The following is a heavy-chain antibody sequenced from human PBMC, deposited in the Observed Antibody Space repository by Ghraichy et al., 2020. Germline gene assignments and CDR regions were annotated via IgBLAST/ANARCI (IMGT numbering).Heavy chain of an antibody. J-gene: IGHJ5*02. CDR1: GYTFTGYY. V-gene: IGHV1-2*02. Sequence: ASVKVSCKASGYTFTGYYMHWVRQAPGQGLEWMGWINPNSGGTNYAQKFQGRVTMTRDTSISTAYMELSRLRSDDTAVYYCARDRYTILHQSRRNQYNWFDPWGKGTLFTVSS. CDR2: INPNSGGT. D-gene: IGHD1-14*01. CDR3: ARDRYTILHQSRRNQYNWFDP.